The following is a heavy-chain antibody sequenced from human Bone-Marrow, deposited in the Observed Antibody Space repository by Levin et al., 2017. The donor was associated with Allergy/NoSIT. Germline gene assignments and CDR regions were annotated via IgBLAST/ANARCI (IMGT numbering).Heavy chain of an antibody. V-gene: IGHV3-33*01. D-gene: IGHD3-3*01. CDR3: TRDVRQEWPLAAWFDP. CDR1: GFSFSNYA. CDR2: IWSDGTNS. Sequence: GGSLRLSCAASGFSFSNYAMHWVRQAPGKGLEWVAVIWSDGTNSYYAESVKGRFSVSRDNPKNILYLHMNARRVEDTAVYDCTRDVRQEWPLAAWFDPWGQGTLVTVSS. J-gene: IGHJ5*02.